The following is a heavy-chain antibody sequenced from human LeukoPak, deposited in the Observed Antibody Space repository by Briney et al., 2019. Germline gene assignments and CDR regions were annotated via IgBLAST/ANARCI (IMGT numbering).Heavy chain of an antibody. CDR3: AGSVTIVGISGRDNWFDP. D-gene: IGHD1-26*01. J-gene: IGHJ5*02. Sequence: SETLSLTCTVSGGSISSGSYYWSWIRQPAGKGLEWIGRIYTSGSTNYNPSLKSRVTISVDTSKNQFSLKLSSVTAADTAVYYCAGSVTIVGISGRDNWFDPWGQGTLVTVSS. CDR2: IYTSGST. CDR1: GGSISSGSYY. V-gene: IGHV4-61*02.